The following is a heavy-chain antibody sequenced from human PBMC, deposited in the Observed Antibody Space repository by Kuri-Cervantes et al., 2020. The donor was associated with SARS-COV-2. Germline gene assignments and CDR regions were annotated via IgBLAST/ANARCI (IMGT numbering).Heavy chain of an antibody. CDR2: INHSGST. CDR1: GFTFSHYY. D-gene: IGHD4-17*01. Sequence: EAPKIPFDASGFTFSHYYMSWIRQPPGKGLEWIGAINHSGSTNYNPSLKSRVTISVDTSNNQFSLRLSPLTAADTAVYYCAGGPTTVNAQLRDWYFDLWGRGTLVTVSS. J-gene: IGHJ2*01. V-gene: IGHV4-34*01. CDR3: AGGPTTVNAQLRDWYFDL.